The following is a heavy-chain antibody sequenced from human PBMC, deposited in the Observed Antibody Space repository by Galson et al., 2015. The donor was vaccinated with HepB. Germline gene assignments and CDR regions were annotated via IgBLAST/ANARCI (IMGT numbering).Heavy chain of an antibody. J-gene: IGHJ5*02. CDR3: ARSWGSRIAACPPSWFDP. Sequence: SVKVSCKASGYTFTSYYMHWVRQAPGKGPGWVGMINPSGGSTSYAQKFQGRFTMTRDTSTSTVYMKLNSLRSEDTAVYYCARSWGSRIAACPPSWFDPWGQGTLVTVSS. D-gene: IGHD6-6*01. CDR1: GYTFTSYY. CDR2: INPSGGST. V-gene: IGHV1-46*01.